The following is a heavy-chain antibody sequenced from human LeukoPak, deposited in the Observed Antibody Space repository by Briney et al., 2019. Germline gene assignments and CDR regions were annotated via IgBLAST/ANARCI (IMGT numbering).Heavy chain of an antibody. J-gene: IGHJ4*02. CDR3: AREYIRVVDSPYYFDY. V-gene: IGHV3-7*01. Sequence: GGSLRPSCAASGFTSSSYWMSWVRQAPGKGLEWVANIKQDGSEKYYVDSVKGRFTISRDNAKNSLYLQMNSLRAEDTAVYYCAREYIRVVDSPYYFDYWGQGTLVTVSS. CDR1: GFTSSSYW. CDR2: IKQDGSEK. D-gene: IGHD1-14*01.